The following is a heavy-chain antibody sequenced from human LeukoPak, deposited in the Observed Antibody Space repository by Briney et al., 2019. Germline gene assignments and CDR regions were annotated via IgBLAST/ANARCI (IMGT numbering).Heavy chain of an antibody. J-gene: IGHJ4*02. Sequence: GGSLRLSCATSGFIFGNYRMHWVRQAPGKGLVWVSRINSDGSGTDYAEAVEGRFTISGDNAKNTLYLHMSSLRVEDTAVYYCARHSTFVGGATESIDFWGQGTLATVSS. CDR3: ARHSTFVGGATESIDF. CDR2: INSDGSGT. V-gene: IGHV3-74*01. CDR1: GFIFGNYR. D-gene: IGHD1-26*01.